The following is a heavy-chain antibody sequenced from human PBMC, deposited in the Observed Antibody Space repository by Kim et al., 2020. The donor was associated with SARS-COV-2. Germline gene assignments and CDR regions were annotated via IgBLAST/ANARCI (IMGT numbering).Heavy chain of an antibody. CDR3: ARGNYDFWSDYPNSFDY. CDR2: ISYDGSNK. J-gene: IGHJ4*02. Sequence: GGSLRLSCAASGFTFSSYAMHWVRQAPGKGLEWVAVISYDGSNKYYADSVKGRFTISRDNSKNTLYLQMNSLRAEDTAVYYCARGNYDFWSDYPNSFDYWGQGTLVTVSS. D-gene: IGHD3-3*01. V-gene: IGHV3-30-3*01. CDR1: GFTFSSYA.